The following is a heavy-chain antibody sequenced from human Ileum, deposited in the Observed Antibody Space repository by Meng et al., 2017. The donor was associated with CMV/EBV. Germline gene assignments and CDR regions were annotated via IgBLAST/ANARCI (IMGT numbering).Heavy chain of an antibody. CDR3: ASRSCNNGVCTLDD. CDR2: ISSAGSNK. V-gene: IGHV3-21*04. J-gene: IGHJ4*02. Sequence: GESLKISCAGSGFTFSSYSMSWVRQAPGKGLEWVSSISSAGSNKYYADSVKGRFTISRDKAKNSLYLQMNSLGAEDTAIYYCASRSCNNGVCTLDDWGKGTLVTVSS. CDR1: GFTFSSYS. D-gene: IGHD2-8*01.